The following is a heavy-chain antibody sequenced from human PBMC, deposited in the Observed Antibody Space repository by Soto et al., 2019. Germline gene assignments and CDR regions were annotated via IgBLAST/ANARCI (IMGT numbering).Heavy chain of an antibody. CDR3: AKAFERYCSGGSCYFDY. V-gene: IGHV3-9*01. D-gene: IGHD2-15*01. Sequence: EVQLVESGGGLVQPGRSLRLSCAASGFTFDDYAMHWVRQAPGQGLEWVSGISWNSGSIGYADSVKGRFAISRDNAKNSLYLQMNSLRAEDRALYYCAKAFERYCSGGSCYFDYWGQGTLVTVSS. CDR2: ISWNSGSI. J-gene: IGHJ4*02. CDR1: GFTFDDYA.